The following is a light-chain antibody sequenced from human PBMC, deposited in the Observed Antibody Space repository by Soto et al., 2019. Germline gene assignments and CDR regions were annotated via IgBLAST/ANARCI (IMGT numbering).Light chain of an antibody. CDR1: QSVSSN. V-gene: IGKV3-15*01. CDR2: AAS. J-gene: IGKJ2*01. CDR3: QHYFNWPYT. Sequence: EIVMTQSPATLSVSPGERVTLSCRASQSVSSNLAWYQQKPGQAPRLLIYAASARATGIPARFSGSGSGTEFTLTISSLQSEDFALYYCQHYFNWPYTFGQGTKVDIK.